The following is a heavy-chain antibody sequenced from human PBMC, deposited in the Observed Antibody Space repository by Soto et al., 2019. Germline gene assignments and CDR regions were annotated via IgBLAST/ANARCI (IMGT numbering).Heavy chain of an antibody. Sequence: QVQLVQSGAEVKKPGASVKVSCKASGYTFTSYGISWVRQAPGQGLEWMGWISAYNGNTNYAQKLQGRVTMTTDTSTSTADMELRSLRSDDTAVYYCARDVGIVLMVYAIPFDYWGQGTLVTVSS. CDR1: GYTFTSYG. D-gene: IGHD2-8*01. J-gene: IGHJ4*02. CDR3: ARDVGIVLMVYAIPFDY. CDR2: ISAYNGNT. V-gene: IGHV1-18*01.